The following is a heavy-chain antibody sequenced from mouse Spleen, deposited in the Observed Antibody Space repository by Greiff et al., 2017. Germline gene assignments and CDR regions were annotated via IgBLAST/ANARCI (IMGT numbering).Heavy chain of an antibody. CDR2: INPSTGGT. CDR3: ARSTTVAAMDY. Sequence: EVQLQQSGPELVKPGASVKISCKASGYSFTGYYMNWVKQSPEKSLEWIGEINPSTGGTTYNQKFKAKATLTVDKSSSTAYMQLKSLTSEDSAVYYCARSTTVAAMDYWGQGTSVTVSS. J-gene: IGHJ4*01. D-gene: IGHD1-1*01. CDR1: GYSFTGYY. V-gene: IGHV1-42*01.